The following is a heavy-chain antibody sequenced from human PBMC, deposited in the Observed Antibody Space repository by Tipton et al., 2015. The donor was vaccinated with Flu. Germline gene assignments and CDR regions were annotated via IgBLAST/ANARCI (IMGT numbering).Heavy chain of an antibody. J-gene: IGHJ5*02. D-gene: IGHD6-19*01. Sequence: TLSLTCTVSGASISSGRYYWSWIRQPAGKGLEWIGRIYNSDWSTNYAPSLKSRVTISVDMSKNQFSLKLNSVTAADTAVYYCARGDIAVAATGNWFDPWGQGTLVTVSP. CDR2: IYNSDWST. CDR3: ARGDIAVAATGNWFDP. V-gene: IGHV4-61*02. CDR1: GASISSGRYY.